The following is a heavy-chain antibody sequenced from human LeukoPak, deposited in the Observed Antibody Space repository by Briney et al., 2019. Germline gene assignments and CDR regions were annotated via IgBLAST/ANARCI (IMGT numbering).Heavy chain of an antibody. J-gene: IGHJ6*03. V-gene: IGHV4-59*01. CDR3: ARSVEGYCRGGSCYSYSYYMDV. CDR2: IYYSGST. Sequence: SETLSLTCTVSGVSISSYYWSWIRQPPGKGLEWIVYIYYSGSTNYNPSLKSRVTISVDTSKNQFSLKLSSVTAADTAVYYCARSVEGYCRGGSCYSYSYYMDVWGKGTTVTVSS. CDR1: GVSISSYY. D-gene: IGHD2-15*01.